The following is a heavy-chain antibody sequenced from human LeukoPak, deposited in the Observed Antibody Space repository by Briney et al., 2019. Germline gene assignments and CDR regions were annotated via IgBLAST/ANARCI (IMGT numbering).Heavy chain of an antibody. V-gene: IGHV4-59*11. CDR3: ARGTSLDFWSGYYTGIEFDY. D-gene: IGHD3-3*01. J-gene: IGHJ4*02. Sequence: SETLSLTCTVSGGSISSHYWSWIRQPPGKGLEWIGYIYYSGSPNYNPSLKSRVTISVDTSKNQFSLKLSSVTAADTAVYYCARGTSLDFWSGYYTGIEFDYWGQGTLVTVSS. CDR1: GGSISSHY. CDR2: IYYSGSP.